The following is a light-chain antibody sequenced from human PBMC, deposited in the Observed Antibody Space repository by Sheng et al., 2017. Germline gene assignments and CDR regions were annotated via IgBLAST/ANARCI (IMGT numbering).Light chain of an antibody. J-gene: IGKJ1*01. CDR1: QSVSFN. CDR3: QQYGDLPWT. V-gene: IGKV3-15*01. Sequence: EIVMTQSPATLSVSPGERATLSCRASQSVSFNLAWYQQRPGQVPRLLIYGASTRVTGIPARFSGSGSGTDFTLTINRLEAEDFAVYYCQQYGDLPWTFGQGTKVEIK. CDR2: GAS.